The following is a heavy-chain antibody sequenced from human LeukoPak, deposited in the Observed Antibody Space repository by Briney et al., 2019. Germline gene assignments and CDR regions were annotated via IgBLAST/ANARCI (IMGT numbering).Heavy chain of an antibody. V-gene: IGHV3-20*01. Sequence: TGGSLRLSCAASGFTFDDYGMSWVRQAPGKGLEWVSGINWNGGSTGYADSVKGQFTISRDNAKNSLYLQMNSLRAEDTALYHCARDHTAGDAFDIWGQGTMVTVSS. J-gene: IGHJ3*02. D-gene: IGHD6-13*01. CDR2: INWNGGST. CDR3: ARDHTAGDAFDI. CDR1: GFTFDDYG.